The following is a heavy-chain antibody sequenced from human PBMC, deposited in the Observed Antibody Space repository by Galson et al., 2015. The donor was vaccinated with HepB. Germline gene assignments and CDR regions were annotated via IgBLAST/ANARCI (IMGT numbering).Heavy chain of an antibody. CDR2: IYSGGST. J-gene: IGHJ5*02. V-gene: IGHV3-66*02. Sequence: SLRLSCAASGFTVSSNYMSWARQAPGKGLEWVSVIYSGGSTYYADSVKGRFTISRDNSKNTLYLQMNSLRAEDTAVYYCARGIAAAGTDWFDPWGQGTLVTVSS. D-gene: IGHD6-13*01. CDR1: GFTVSSNY. CDR3: ARGIAAAGTDWFDP.